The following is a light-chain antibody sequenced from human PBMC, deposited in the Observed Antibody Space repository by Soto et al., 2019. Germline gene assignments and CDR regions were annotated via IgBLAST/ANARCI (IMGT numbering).Light chain of an antibody. Sequence: QSVLTQPASVSGSPGQSITISCTGTSSDVGSYNLVSWYQQLPGKAPKLMIYEGGKRPSGVSNRFSGSKSGNTASLTISGLQAEDEADYYCCSYAGSTTWVFGGGTKLTVL. V-gene: IGLV2-23*01. J-gene: IGLJ3*02. CDR1: SSDVGSYNL. CDR3: CSYAGSTTWV. CDR2: EGG.